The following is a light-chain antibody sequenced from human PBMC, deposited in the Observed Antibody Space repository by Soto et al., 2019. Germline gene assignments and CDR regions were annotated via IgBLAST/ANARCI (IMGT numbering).Light chain of an antibody. Sequence: QPALTQPPSASGTPGQRVIISCSGSSSRIGSNTVNWYQQLPGTAPKLLIYSNNQRPSGVPDRFSGSKSGTSASLAISGLQSEDEADYYCAAWDDSLNGRYVFGTGTKVTVL. CDR3: AAWDDSLNGRYV. J-gene: IGLJ1*01. CDR1: SSRIGSNT. V-gene: IGLV1-44*01. CDR2: SNN.